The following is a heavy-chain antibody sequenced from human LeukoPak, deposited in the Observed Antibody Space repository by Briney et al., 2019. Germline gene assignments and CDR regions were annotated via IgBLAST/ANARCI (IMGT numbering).Heavy chain of an antibody. V-gene: IGHV1-2*02. CDR1: GYTFTGYY. J-gene: IGHJ4*02. D-gene: IGHD5-24*01. CDR3: ARDSAPDSRDGYITSFDY. CDR2: INPHSGGT. Sequence: GASVKVSCKASGYTFTGYYIHWVRQAPGQGLEWMGWINPHSGGTNYAQKFQGRVTMTRDTSISTAYMELNRLASDDTAVYYCARDSAPDSRDGYITSFDYWGQGTLVTVSS.